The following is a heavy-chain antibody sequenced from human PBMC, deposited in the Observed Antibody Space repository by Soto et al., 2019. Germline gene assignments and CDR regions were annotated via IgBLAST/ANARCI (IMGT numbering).Heavy chain of an antibody. CDR1: GVSFSGFS. D-gene: IGHD6-13*01. CDR3: ARGRKVYISTSYVD. Sequence: SETLSLTCAVYGVSFSGFSWSWIRQPPGKGLEWIGEINHSGSTNYNPSFKSRVTISEDTSKNQFSLKLSSVTAADTAVYYCARGRKVYISTSYVDWGQGTLVTVSS. V-gene: IGHV4-34*01. J-gene: IGHJ4*02. CDR2: INHSGST.